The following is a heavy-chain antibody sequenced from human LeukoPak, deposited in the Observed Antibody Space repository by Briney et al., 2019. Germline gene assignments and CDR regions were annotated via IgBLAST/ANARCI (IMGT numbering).Heavy chain of an antibody. Sequence: ASVKVSCKASGYTFASYGISWVRQAPGQGLEWMGWISAYNGNTKYAQKLQGRVTMTTDTSTSTAYMELRSLRSDDTAVYYCARPSSGWYGTDYWGQGTLVTVSS. CDR1: GYTFASYG. CDR3: ARPSSGWYGTDY. J-gene: IGHJ4*02. V-gene: IGHV1-18*04. D-gene: IGHD6-19*01. CDR2: ISAYNGNT.